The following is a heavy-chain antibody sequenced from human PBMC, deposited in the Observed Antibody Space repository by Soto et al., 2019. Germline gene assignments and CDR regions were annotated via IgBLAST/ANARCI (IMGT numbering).Heavy chain of an antibody. CDR1: GFTVSSNY. J-gene: IGHJ3*02. Sequence: GGSLRLSCAASGFTVSSNYMSWVRQAPGKGLEWVSVIYSGGSTYYADSVKGRFTISRDNSKNTLYLQMNSLRAEDTAVYYCETKNYSSSWYAQAFDIWGQGTMVTVSS. CDR3: ETKNYSSSWYAQAFDI. CDR2: IYSGGST. V-gene: IGHV3-66*01. D-gene: IGHD6-13*01.